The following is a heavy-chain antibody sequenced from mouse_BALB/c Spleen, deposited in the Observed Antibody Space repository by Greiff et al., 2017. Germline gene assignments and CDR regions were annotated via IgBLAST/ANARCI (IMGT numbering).Heavy chain of an antibody. J-gene: IGHJ3*01. CDR3: AREGGNCEGFAY. V-gene: IGHV5-17*02. D-gene: IGHD2-1*01. Sequence: DVMLVESGGGLVQPGGSRKLSCAASGFTFSSFGMHWVRQAPEKGLEWVAYISSGSSTIYYADTVKGRFTISRDNPKNTLFLQMTSLRSEDTAMYYCAREGGNCEGFAYWGQGTLVTVSA. CDR1: GFTFSSFG. CDR2: ISSGSSTI.